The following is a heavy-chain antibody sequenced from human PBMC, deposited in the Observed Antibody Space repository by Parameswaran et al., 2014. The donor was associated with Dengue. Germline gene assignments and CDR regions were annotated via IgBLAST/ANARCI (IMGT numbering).Heavy chain of an antibody. CDR3: ARASIPTVTADHNYYYYGMDV. J-gene: IGHJ6*01. CDR2: INPNSGGT. Sequence: WVRQAPGQGLEWMGWINPNSGGTNYAQKFQGRVTMTRDTSISTAYMELSRLRSDDTAVYYCARASIPTVTADHNYYYYGMDVWGPRNHGHRLL. D-gene: IGHD4-11*01. V-gene: IGHV1-2*02.